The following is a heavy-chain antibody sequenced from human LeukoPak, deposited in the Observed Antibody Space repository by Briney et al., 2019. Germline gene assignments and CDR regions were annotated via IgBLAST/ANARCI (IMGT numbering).Heavy chain of an antibody. CDR1: GGSISSGGYY. V-gene: IGHV4-31*03. Sequence: SETLSLTCTVSGGSISSGGYYWSWIRQHPGKGLEWIGYIYYSGSTYYNPFLKSRVTISVDTSKNQFSLKLSSVTAADTAVYYCARYQGQQLVNFDYWGQGTLVTVSS. J-gene: IGHJ4*02. CDR2: IYYSGST. D-gene: IGHD6-13*01. CDR3: ARYQGQQLVNFDY.